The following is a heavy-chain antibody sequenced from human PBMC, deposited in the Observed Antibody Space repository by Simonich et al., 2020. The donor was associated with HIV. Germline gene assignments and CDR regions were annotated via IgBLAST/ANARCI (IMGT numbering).Heavy chain of an antibody. CDR3: ARGFYQRLYYFDY. CDR1: GGSFSGYY. Sequence: QVQLQQWGAGLLKPSETLSLTCAVYGGSFSGYYWSWIRQPPGKGLEWIGEINHRGRTNYNPSLKSRVTISVDTSKNQVSLKLSYVTAADTAVYYCARGFYQRLYYFDYWGQGTLVTVSS. V-gene: IGHV4-34*01. D-gene: IGHD2-2*01. CDR2: INHRGRT. J-gene: IGHJ4*02.